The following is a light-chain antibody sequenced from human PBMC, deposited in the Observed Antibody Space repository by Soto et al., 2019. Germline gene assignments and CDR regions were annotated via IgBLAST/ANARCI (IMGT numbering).Light chain of an antibody. V-gene: IGLV2-23*02. CDR3: CSYAGASAVI. CDR1: SSDVGNSNL. J-gene: IGLJ2*01. Sequence: QSVLTQPASVSGSPGQSITISCTGSSSDVGNSNLVSWYQQLPGKAPKLMIYEVSYRPSGVSNRFSGSKSGNTASLTISGLQAEDEADYYCCSYAGASAVIFGGGTKVTVL. CDR2: EVS.